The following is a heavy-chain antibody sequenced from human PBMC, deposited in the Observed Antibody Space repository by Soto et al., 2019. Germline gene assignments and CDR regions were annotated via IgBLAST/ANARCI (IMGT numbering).Heavy chain of an antibody. CDR1: GGSISSGDYS. J-gene: IGHJ5*02. D-gene: IGHD2-8*01. V-gene: IGHV4-30-2*01. CDR2: IYHSGST. Sequence: QLQLQESGSGLVKPSQTLSLTCAVSGGSISSGDYSWSWIRQPPGKGLEWIGYIYHSGSTYYNPSLQRRVTISVYRAKNQISLKLSSVTAANTAVYYCATWCMYAPRFDAWGQGTLVTVSS. CDR3: ATWCMYAPRFDA.